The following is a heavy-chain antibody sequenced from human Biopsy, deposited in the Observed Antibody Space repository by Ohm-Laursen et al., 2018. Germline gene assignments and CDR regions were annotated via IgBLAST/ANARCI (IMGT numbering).Heavy chain of an antibody. Sequence: SLRLSCTASGFTFSVYAMHWVRQAPGKGLEWVSIIWYDGSNEYYADSVKGRFTISRDNSKNTVFLQMSSLRAEDTGVYYCARDPVVGSKADGMDVWGQGTAVTVSS. CDR3: ARDPVVGSKADGMDV. D-gene: IGHD1-26*01. V-gene: IGHV3-33*01. J-gene: IGHJ6*02. CDR2: IWYDGSNE. CDR1: GFTFSVYA.